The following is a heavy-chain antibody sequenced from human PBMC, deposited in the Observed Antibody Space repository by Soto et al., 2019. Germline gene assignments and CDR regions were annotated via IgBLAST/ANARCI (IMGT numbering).Heavy chain of an antibody. D-gene: IGHD1-1*01. CDR3: ARTHWQPDYLEGFDF. J-gene: IGHJ4*02. V-gene: IGHV1-18*01. Sequence: ASVKVSCKASGDTFASFGFSWVRQAPGQGLEWLGWISAYNGNTHYAQKVRDRVTLTTDTSTNTAYMELRSLRFDDTAIYFCARTHWQPDYLEGFDFWGQGTPVTVSS. CDR2: ISAYNGNT. CDR1: GDTFASFG.